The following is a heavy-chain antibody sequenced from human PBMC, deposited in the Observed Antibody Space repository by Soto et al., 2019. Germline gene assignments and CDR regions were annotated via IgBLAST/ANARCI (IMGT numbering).Heavy chain of an antibody. J-gene: IGHJ6*02. V-gene: IGHV3-53*01. CDR2: IYSGGYT. CDR1: GFNVSGNY. CDR3: ARDNGLNGMDV. Sequence: PGGSLRLSCAASGFNVSGNYMSWVRQAPGKGLEWVSIIYSGGYTYYADSVKGRFTISRDNSKNTLFLRMNSLRAEDTAVYYCARDNGLNGMDVWGQGTTVTVSS.